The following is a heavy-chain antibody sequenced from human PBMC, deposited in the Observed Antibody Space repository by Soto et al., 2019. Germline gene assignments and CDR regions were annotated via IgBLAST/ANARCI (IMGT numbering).Heavy chain of an antibody. CDR3: AADLMVRGVYYYYGMDV. V-gene: IGHV1-58*01. J-gene: IGHJ6*02. CDR1: GFTFTSSA. Sequence: SVKVSCKASGFTFTSSAVQWVRQARGQRLEWIGWIVAGSGNTNYAQKFQERVTITRDMSTSTAYMELSSLRSEDTAVYYCAADLMVRGVYYYYGMDVWGQGTTVTVSS. D-gene: IGHD3-10*01. CDR2: IVAGSGNT.